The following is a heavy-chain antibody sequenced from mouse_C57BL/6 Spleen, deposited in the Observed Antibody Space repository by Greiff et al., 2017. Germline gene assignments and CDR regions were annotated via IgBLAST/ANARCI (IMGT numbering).Heavy chain of an antibody. V-gene: IGHV1-20*01. CDR2: INPYNGDT. D-gene: IGHD2-3*01. CDR1: GYSFTGYF. J-gene: IGHJ3*01. Sequence: EVKLQQSGPELVKPGDSVKISCKASGYSFTGYFMNWVMQSHGKSLEWIGRINPYNGDTFYNQKFKGKATLTVDKSSSTAHMELRSLTSEDSAVYYCARWDDGYYSFAYWGQGTLVTVSA. CDR3: ARWDDGYYSFAY.